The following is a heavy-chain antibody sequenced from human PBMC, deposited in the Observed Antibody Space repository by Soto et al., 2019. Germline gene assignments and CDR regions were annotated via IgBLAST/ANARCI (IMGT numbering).Heavy chain of an antibody. CDR3: ARGPFSIVVVPAALGPRTDYFDY. J-gene: IGHJ4*02. CDR2: INPNSGGT. V-gene: IGHV1-2*04. CDR1: GYTFTGYY. D-gene: IGHD2-2*01. Sequence: ASVKVSCKASGYTFTGYYMHWVRQAPGQGLEWMGWINPNSGGTNYAQKVQGWVTRTRDTSISTAYMELSRLRSDDTAVYYCARGPFSIVVVPAALGPRTDYFDYWSQGTLVTVTS.